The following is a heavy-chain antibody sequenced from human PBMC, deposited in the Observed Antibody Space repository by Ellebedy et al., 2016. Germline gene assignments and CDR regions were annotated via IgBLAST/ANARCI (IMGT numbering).Heavy chain of an antibody. Sequence: SETLSLTCTVSHDNIKTYSWNWIRQPPGKALEWIGDIFYNGSTIYNPSLKTRLSMSRDMSKKQFSLKMTSVTAADTAFYYCTRSVRASGWADPWGQGILVIVS. D-gene: IGHD6-19*01. CDR2: IFYNGST. J-gene: IGHJ5*02. CDR3: TRSVRASGWADP. CDR1: HDNIKTYS. V-gene: IGHV4-59*01.